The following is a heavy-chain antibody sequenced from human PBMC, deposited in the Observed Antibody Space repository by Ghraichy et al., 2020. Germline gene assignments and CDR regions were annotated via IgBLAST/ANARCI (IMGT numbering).Heavy chain of an antibody. Sequence: SGPTLVKPTETLTLTCTVSGFSLSNARMGVSWIRQPPGKALEWLAHIFSNDEKSYSTSLMSRLTISKDTSKSQVVLTMTNMDPVDTATYYCARATYCGGDCYYGDYYYYGMDVWGQGTTVTVAS. J-gene: IGHJ6*02. CDR1: GFSLSNARMG. CDR3: ARATYCGGDCYYGDYYYYGMDV. D-gene: IGHD2-21*02. CDR2: IFSNDEK. V-gene: IGHV2-26*01.